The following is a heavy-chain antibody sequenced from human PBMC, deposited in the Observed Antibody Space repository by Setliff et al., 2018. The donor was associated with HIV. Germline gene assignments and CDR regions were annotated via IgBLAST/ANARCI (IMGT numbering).Heavy chain of an antibody. CDR1: GFTFSSYS. CDR2: IRSEAYGGTT. J-gene: IGHJ6*03. CDR3: TRASSWYYYMDV. D-gene: IGHD6-13*01. Sequence: GGSLRLSCAASGFTFSSYSMNWVRQAPGKGLEWVGFIRSEAYGGTTEYAASAKGRFTISRDDSKSIAHLQMNRLKIEDTGVYYCTRASSWYYYMDVWGKGTTVTVSS. V-gene: IGHV3-49*04.